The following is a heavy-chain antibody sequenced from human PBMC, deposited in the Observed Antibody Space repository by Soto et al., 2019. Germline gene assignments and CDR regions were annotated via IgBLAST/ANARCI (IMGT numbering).Heavy chain of an antibody. D-gene: IGHD2-2*01. Sequence: GESLKISCKGSGYSFTSYWISWVRQMPGKGLEWMGRIDPDDSYTSYSPSFQGHVTFSADKSISTVYLQWGSLKASDTAMYYCARHGLEDILVASPDKGPYGLDVWGQGTTATVSS. CDR3: ARHGLEDILVASPDKGPYGLDV. V-gene: IGHV5-10-1*01. CDR2: IDPDDSYT. J-gene: IGHJ6*02. CDR1: GYSFTSYW.